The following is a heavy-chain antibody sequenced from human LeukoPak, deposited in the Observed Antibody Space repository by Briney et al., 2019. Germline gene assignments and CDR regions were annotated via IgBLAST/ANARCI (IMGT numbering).Heavy chain of an antibody. CDR1: GFTFSSYA. J-gene: IGHJ3*02. CDR3: ARESGSYDMWAFDI. V-gene: IGHV3-30-3*01. Sequence: GGSLRLSCAASGFTFSSYAMHWVRQAPGKGLEWVAVLSYDGSNKYYADSVKGRFTISRDNSKNTLYLQMNSLRAEDTAVYYCARESGSYDMWAFDIWGQGTMVTVSS. CDR2: LSYDGSNK. D-gene: IGHD1-26*01.